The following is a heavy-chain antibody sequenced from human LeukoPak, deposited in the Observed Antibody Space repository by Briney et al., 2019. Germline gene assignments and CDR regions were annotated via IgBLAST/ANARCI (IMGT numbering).Heavy chain of an antibody. V-gene: IGHV1-69*13. CDR1: GGTFSGYA. CDR3: ASSYYDSSGYYALNDY. J-gene: IGHJ4*02. Sequence: ASVKVSCKASGGTFSGYAISWVRQAPGQGLEWMGGIIPIFGTANYAQKFQGRVTITADESTSTAYMELSSLRSEDTAVYYCASSYYDSSGYYALNDYWGQGTLVTVSS. CDR2: IIPIFGTA. D-gene: IGHD3-22*01.